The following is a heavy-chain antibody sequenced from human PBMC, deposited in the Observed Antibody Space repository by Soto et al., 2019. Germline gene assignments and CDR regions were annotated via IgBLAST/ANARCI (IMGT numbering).Heavy chain of an antibody. V-gene: IGHV1-18*01. CDR1: GYTFTSYG. CDR3: ASALYDSSGYYPAYYFDY. Sequence: ASVKVSCKASGYTFTSYGISWVRQAPGQGLEWMGWISAYNGNTNYAQKLQGRVTMATDTSTSTAYMELRSLRSDDTAVYYCASALYDSSGYYPAYYFDYWGQGTLVTVSS. CDR2: ISAYNGNT. J-gene: IGHJ4*02. D-gene: IGHD3-22*01.